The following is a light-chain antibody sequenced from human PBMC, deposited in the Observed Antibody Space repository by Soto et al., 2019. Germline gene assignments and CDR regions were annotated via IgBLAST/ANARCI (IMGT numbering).Light chain of an antibody. CDR1: QSISSW. V-gene: IGKV1-5*03. J-gene: IGKJ1*01. Sequence: DIQMTQSPSTLSASVGDRVTITCRASQSISSWLAWCQQKPGEAPKLLIYKASSLESGVPSRFSGSGSGTEFTLTISSLQPDDFATYYCQQYDSYPWTFGQGTKVEIK. CDR3: QQYDSYPWT. CDR2: KAS.